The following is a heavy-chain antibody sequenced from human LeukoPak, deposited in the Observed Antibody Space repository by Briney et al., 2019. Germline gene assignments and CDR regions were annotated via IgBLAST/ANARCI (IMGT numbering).Heavy chain of an antibody. CDR1: GGSISSYY. J-gene: IGHJ5*02. D-gene: IGHD3-3*01. V-gene: IGHV4-59*08. CDR2: IYYSGST. Sequence: SETLSLTCTVSGGSISSYYWSWIRQPPGKGLEWIGYIYYSGSTNYNPSLKSRVTISVDTSKSQFSLKLSSVTAADTAVYYCARRSHDFWTKRGSGRNWFDPWGQGTLVTVSS. CDR3: ARRSHDFWTKRGSGRNWFDP.